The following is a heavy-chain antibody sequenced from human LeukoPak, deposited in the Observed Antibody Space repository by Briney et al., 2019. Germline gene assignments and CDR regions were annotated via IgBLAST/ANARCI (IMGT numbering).Heavy chain of an antibody. CDR2: SHYSGTS. D-gene: IGHD1-1*01. V-gene: IGHV4-31*03. J-gene: IGHJ4*02. CDR1: GASISSGGYY. Sequence: SETLSLTCTVSGASISSGGYYWSWNRQQPGKGLEWIGYSHYSGTSYYSTSLKSRIAISIDTSKNQFSLKLSSVTAADTAVYYCARDGPTSVLWGQGTLVTVSP. CDR3: ARDGPTSVL.